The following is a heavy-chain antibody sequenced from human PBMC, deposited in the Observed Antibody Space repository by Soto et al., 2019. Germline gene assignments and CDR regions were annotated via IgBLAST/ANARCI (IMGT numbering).Heavy chain of an antibody. D-gene: IGHD3-3*02. V-gene: IGHV1-69*02. Sequence: QVQLVQSGAEVKKPGSSVKVSCKASGGTFSSYTISWVRQAPGQGLEWMGRIIPILGIANYAQKFQGRVTITADKSTSTAYMELSSLRSEDTAVYYCASRSDVLAYLQEADAFDIWGQGTMVTVSS. CDR3: ASRSDVLAYLQEADAFDI. J-gene: IGHJ3*02. CDR1: GGTFSSYT. CDR2: IIPILGIA.